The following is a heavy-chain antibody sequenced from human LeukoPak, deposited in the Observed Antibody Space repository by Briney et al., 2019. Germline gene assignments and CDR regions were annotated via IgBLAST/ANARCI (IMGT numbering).Heavy chain of an antibody. Sequence: SETLSLTCTVSGGSISSYYWSWIRQPPGKGLEWIGYIYYSGSTNYNPSLKSRVTISVDTSKNQFFLKLSSVTAADTAVYYCARHKGVPYYDFWSGYYTGVGFDYWGQGTLVTVSS. J-gene: IGHJ4*02. V-gene: IGHV4-59*08. CDR2: IYYSGST. CDR3: ARHKGVPYYDFWSGYYTGVGFDY. D-gene: IGHD3-3*01. CDR1: GGSISSYY.